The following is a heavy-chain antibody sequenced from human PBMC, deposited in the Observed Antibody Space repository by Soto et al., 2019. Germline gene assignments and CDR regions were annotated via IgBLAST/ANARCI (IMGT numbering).Heavy chain of an antibody. D-gene: IGHD1-1*01. Sequence: QVHLVQSGAEVKKPGASVKVSCKASGYTFTSYGITWVRQAPGQGLEKMRWISDHNGNTDYAQTLQGRVIVTRDTSTSTACMELMCLRSDDTAVYYCARGRYGDYWGQGALVTVS. CDR1: GYTFTSYG. J-gene: IGHJ4*02. CDR3: ARGRYGDY. V-gene: IGHV1-18*01. CDR2: ISDHNGNT.